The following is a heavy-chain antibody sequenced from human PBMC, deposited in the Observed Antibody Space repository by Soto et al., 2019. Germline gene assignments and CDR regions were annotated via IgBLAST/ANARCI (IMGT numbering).Heavy chain of an antibody. CDR2: INHSGST. J-gene: IGHJ6*02. Sequence: SETLSLTCAVYGGSFSGYYWSWIRQPPGKGLEWIGEINHSGSTNYNPSLKSRVTISVDTSKNQFSLKLSSVTAADTAVYYCARDFPLLRYFDWLSRGYYYYGMDVWGQGTTVTVS. V-gene: IGHV4-34*01. CDR3: ARDFPLLRYFDWLSRGYYYYGMDV. D-gene: IGHD3-9*01. CDR1: GGSFSGYY.